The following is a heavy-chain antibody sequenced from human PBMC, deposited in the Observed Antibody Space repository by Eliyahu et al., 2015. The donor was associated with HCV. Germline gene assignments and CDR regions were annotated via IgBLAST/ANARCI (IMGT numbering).Heavy chain of an antibody. D-gene: IGHD2-2*01. CDR2: INHSGST. J-gene: IGHJ5*02. CDR3: ARDHRSTSYNWFAP. CDR1: GGSFSGYY. Sequence: QVQLQQWGAGLLKPSETLSLTCAVYGGSFSGYYWSWIRQPPGKGLEWIGEINHSGSTNYNPSLKSRVTISEDTSKNQFSLKLSSVTAADTAVYYCARDHRSTSYNWFAPWGQGTLVTVSS. V-gene: IGHV4-34*01.